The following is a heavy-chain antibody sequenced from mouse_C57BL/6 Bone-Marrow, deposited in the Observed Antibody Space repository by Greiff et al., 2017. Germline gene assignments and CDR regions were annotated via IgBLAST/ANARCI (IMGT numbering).Heavy chain of an antibody. V-gene: IGHV1-54*01. CDR2: IIPGSGGT. CDR1: GYAFTNYL. D-gene: IGHD6-1*01. J-gene: IGHJ1*03. Sequence: VQLQESGAELVRPGTSVKVSCKASGYAFTNYLIEWVKQRPGQGLEWIGVIIPGSGGTNYNEKFKGKETLTADKSSSTAYMQLSSLTSEDSAVYFCARPSFYWYFDVWGTGTTVTVSS. CDR3: ARPSFYWYFDV.